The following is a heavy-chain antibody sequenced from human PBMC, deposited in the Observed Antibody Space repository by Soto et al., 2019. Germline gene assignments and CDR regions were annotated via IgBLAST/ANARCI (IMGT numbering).Heavy chain of an antibody. CDR2: INTGNGNT. CDR1: GITYTTYA. V-gene: IGHV1-3*04. CDR3: ARAISGYVS. J-gene: IGHJ5*02. D-gene: IGHD5-12*01. Sequence: QVQLVQSGAEVKKPGASVKVACKASGITYTTYAIHWVRQAPGQGLEWMGWINTGNGNTRYSQRFQGRVTLTTDTSASTAYMDVSILTSEVTVVYYCARAISGYVSWGQGTLITVSS.